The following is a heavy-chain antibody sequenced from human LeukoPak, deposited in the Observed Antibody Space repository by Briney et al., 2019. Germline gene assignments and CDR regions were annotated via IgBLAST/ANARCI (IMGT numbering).Heavy chain of an antibody. CDR2: INPNSGGT. CDR1: GYTFTGYY. J-gene: IGHJ4*02. CDR3: ARGVFTWEAAAGDY. Sequence: ASVKVSCKASGYTFTGYYMHWVRQAPGQGLEWMGWINPNSGGTNYAQKFQGWVTMTRDTSISTAYMELSRLRSDDTAVYYCARGVFTWEAAAGDYWGQGTLVTVSS. V-gene: IGHV1-2*04. D-gene: IGHD1-26*01.